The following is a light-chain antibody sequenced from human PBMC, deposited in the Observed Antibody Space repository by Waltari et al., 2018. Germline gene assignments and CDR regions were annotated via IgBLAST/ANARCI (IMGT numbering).Light chain of an antibody. J-gene: IGLJ3*02. CDR3: FVWDDSLSGLWV. CDR1: NSHIGSNH. CDR2: RSV. V-gene: IGLV1-47*01. Sequence: QSVRTQSPSTSGTPGQRVTISCSGSNSHIGSNHVYWYQQLPGTAPKLLIYRSVLRPSGVPVRFSGSRSGTSASLAISGLRSEDEAHYYCFVWDDSLSGLWVFGGGTKLTVL.